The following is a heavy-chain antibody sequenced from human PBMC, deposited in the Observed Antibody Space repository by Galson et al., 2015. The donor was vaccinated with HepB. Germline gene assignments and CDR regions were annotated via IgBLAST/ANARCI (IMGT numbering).Heavy chain of an antibody. CDR1: GGTFSSYT. CDR2: IIPILGIA. D-gene: IGHD3-22*01. CDR3: ARVQNYYDSRGYRYYYFDY. Sequence: VKVSCKASGGTFSSYTISWVRQAPGQGLEWMGRIIPILGIAHYAQKLQGRVTITADKSTSTAYMELSSLRSEDTAVYYCARVQNYYDSRGYRYYYFDYWGQGTLVTVSS. V-gene: IGHV1-69*02. J-gene: IGHJ4*02.